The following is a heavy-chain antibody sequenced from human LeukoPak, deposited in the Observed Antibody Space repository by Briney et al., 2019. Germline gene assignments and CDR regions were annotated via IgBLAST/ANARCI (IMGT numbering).Heavy chain of an antibody. CDR1: GFTVSSNY. V-gene: IGHV3-23*01. CDR2: ISGSGDST. Sequence: LPGGSLRLSCAASGFTVSSNYMSWVRQAPGKGLEWVSAISGSGDSTYYADSVKGRFTISRDTSKNTLYLQMNSLRAEDTALYYCAKSDYTTNRSFDPWGQGTLVTVSS. J-gene: IGHJ5*02. CDR3: AKSDYTTNRSFDP. D-gene: IGHD2-2*02.